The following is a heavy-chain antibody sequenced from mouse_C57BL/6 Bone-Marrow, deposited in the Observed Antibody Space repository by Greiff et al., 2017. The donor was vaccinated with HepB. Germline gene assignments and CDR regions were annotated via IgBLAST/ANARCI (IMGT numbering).Heavy chain of an antibody. CDR2: ISSGGDYI. V-gene: IGHV5-9-1*02. CDR1: GFTFSSYA. Sequence: EVNVVESGEGLVKPGGSLKLSCAASGFTFSSYAMSWVRQTPEKRLEWVAYISSGGDYIYYADTVKGRFTISRDNARNTLYLQMSSLKSEDTAMYYCTRDSNYLRFAYWGQGTLVTVSA. CDR3: TRDSNYLRFAY. D-gene: IGHD2-5*01. J-gene: IGHJ3*01.